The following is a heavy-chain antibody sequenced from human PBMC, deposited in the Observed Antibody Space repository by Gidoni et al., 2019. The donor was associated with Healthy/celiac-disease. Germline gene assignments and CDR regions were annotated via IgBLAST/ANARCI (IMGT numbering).Heavy chain of an antibody. D-gene: IGHD3-3*01. Sequence: EVQLVESGGGLVKPGRSLRLACTASGFTLGEDAMSWFRQAPGKGLEWVGFIRSKAYGGTTEYAASVKGRFTISRDDSTSIAYLQMNSLKTEDTAVYYCTREANYDFWVPLDYWGQGTLVTVSS. J-gene: IGHJ4*02. CDR3: TREANYDFWVPLDY. V-gene: IGHV3-49*05. CDR2: IRSKAYGGTT. CDR1: GFTLGEDA.